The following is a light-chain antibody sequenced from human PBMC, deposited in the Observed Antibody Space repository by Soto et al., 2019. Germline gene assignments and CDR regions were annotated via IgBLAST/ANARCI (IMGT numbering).Light chain of an antibody. Sequence: QSVLTQPASVSGSPGQSITISCTGTSGDVGGYYYVSWYQQLPGKAPKLMISEVSNRPSGVSNRFSGSKSGNTASLTISGLQAEAEADYYCSSYTAGCTLFGTGTKFTAL. CDR3: SSYTAGCTL. J-gene: IGLJ1*01. V-gene: IGLV2-14*01. CDR2: EVS. CDR1: SGDVGGYYY.